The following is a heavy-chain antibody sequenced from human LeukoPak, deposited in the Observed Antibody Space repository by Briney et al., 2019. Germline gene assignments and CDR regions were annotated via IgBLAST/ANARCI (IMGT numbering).Heavy chain of an antibody. J-gene: IGHJ4*02. CDR3: ARAQYYYDSSGNYYFDY. CDR2: IYTSGST. Sequence: SETLSLTCTVSGGSISSYYWSWIRQPAGKGLEWIGRIYTSGSTNYNPSLKSRVTMSVDTSKNQFSLKLSSVTAADTAVYYCARAQYYYDSSGNYYFDYWGQGTLVTVSS. D-gene: IGHD3-22*01. V-gene: IGHV4-4*07. CDR1: GGSISSYY.